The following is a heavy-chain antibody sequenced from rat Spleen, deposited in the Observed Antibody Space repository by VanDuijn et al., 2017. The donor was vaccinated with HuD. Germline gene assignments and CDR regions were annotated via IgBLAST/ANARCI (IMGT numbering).Heavy chain of an antibody. CDR2: INTDGDST. CDR3: TRDRILRSTGFDY. J-gene: IGHJ2*01. Sequence: EVQLVESGGGLVQPGRSLKLSCVASGFTFSSYWMYWIRQAPGKGLEWVSSINTDGDSTYYPDSVKGRFTISRDNAENTVYLQMNSLRSEDTATYYCTRDRILRSTGFDYWGQGVMVTVSS. CDR1: GFTFSSYW. V-gene: IGHV5-58*01. D-gene: IGHD1-6*01.